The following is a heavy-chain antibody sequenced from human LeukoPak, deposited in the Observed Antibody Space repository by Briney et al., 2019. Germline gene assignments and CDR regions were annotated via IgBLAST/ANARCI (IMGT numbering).Heavy chain of an antibody. D-gene: IGHD1-14*01. CDR1: GFTFSSHG. V-gene: IGHV3-23*01. CDR3: AKPARTDYTDY. J-gene: IGHJ4*02. CDR2: ISGSGGST. Sequence: GGTLRLSCAASGFTFSSHGMSWVRQAPGKELEWVSAISGSGGSTYYADSVKGRFTISRDNSKNTLYLQMNSLRAEDTAVYYCAKPARTDYTDYWGQGTLVTVSS.